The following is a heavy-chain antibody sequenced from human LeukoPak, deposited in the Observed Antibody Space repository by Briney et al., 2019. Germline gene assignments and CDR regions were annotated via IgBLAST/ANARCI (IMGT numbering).Heavy chain of an antibody. Sequence: PGGSLRLSCAASGFTFSSYAMSWVRQAPGKGLEWVSAIAGSDGSTYYADSVKGRFTISRDNSKNTLYLQMNSLRAEDTALYYCAKEKAEVGPTSFDYWGQGTLVTVSS. CDR1: GFTFSSYA. CDR2: IAGSDGST. CDR3: AKEKAEVGPTSFDY. J-gene: IGHJ4*02. D-gene: IGHD1-26*01. V-gene: IGHV3-23*01.